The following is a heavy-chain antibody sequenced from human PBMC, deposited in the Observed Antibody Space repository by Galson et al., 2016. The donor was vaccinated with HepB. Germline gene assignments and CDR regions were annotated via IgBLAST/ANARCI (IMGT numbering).Heavy chain of an antibody. CDR1: GYTFTNYD. Sequence: SVKVSCKASGYTFTNYDFNWVRQATGRGLEWLGWMTPNSGNTGYAQKFQGRLSLTRDISTSTAYMELSSLTSDDTAVYYCARNRAFTGDFDYWGQGTLVTVSS. D-gene: IGHD7-27*01. CDR2: MTPNSGNT. J-gene: IGHJ4*02. V-gene: IGHV1-8*01. CDR3: ARNRAFTGDFDY.